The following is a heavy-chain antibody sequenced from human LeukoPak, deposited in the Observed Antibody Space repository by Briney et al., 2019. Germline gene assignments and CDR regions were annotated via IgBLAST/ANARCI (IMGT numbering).Heavy chain of an antibody. CDR3: ARQTAMGRSGDY. V-gene: IGHV5-51*01. CDR2: IDPSDSET. D-gene: IGHD5-18*01. J-gene: IGHJ4*02. CDR1: GYSFTNYW. Sequence: KCGESLKISCTASGYSFTNYWIGWVRQMPGKGLEWMGIIDPSDSETRYTPSFQGQVTISADKSLSTAYLQWNSLKASDTAMYYCARQTAMGRSGDYWGQGTLAIISS.